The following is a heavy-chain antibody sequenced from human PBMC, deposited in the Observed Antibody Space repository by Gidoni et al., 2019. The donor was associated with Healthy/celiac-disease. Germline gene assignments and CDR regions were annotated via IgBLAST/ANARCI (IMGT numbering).Heavy chain of an antibody. CDR1: GLTDSSYA. D-gene: IGHD3-3*01. CDR3: AKGALLRFLEWFHY. V-gene: IGHV3-23*04. CDR2: ISVIAVST. Sequence: EVQPVESGGGLGQSGGAMRLPGAASGLTDSSYAMSWVLQAPGKGLEWVASISVIAVSTYYADSVTGRFTISRDNSKITLYLQMNRLRAADTAVYYCAKGALLRFLEWFHYWGQGTLVTVSS. J-gene: IGHJ4*02.